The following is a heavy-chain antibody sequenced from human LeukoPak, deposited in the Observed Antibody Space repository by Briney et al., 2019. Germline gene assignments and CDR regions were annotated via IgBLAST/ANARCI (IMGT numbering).Heavy chain of an antibody. CDR2: ISGSGDNT. Sequence: GGSLRLSCAASGFXFSNFAISWVRQAPGKGQEWVSSISGSGDNTYSADSVKGRLTISRDNSKNTLSLQMNSLRAEDTAVYYCAKGLNSGFYSASDYWGQGTLVTVSS. V-gene: IGHV3-23*01. J-gene: IGHJ4*02. D-gene: IGHD3-22*01. CDR3: AKGLNSGFYSASDY. CDR1: GFXFSNFA.